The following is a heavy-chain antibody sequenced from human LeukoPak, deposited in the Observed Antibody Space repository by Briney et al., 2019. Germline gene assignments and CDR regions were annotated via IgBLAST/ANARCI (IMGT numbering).Heavy chain of an antibody. CDR2: IRSKAYGGTT. CDR1: GFTFSSYG. Sequence: PGGSLRLSCAASGFTFSSYGMTWVRQAPGKGLEWLGFIRSKAYGGTTEYAASVQGRFTISRDESKKIAYLNMNSLQTDDTAVYHCTVQVVPSDNWFDPWGRGTQVTVSS. CDR3: TVQVVPSDNWFDP. V-gene: IGHV3-49*04. D-gene: IGHD2-8*02. J-gene: IGHJ5*02.